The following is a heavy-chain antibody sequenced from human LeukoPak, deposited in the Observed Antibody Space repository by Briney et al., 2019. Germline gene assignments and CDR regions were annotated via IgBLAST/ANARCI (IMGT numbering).Heavy chain of an antibody. Sequence: SETLSLTCTVSGGSIGSSSYYWGWIRQPPGKGLEWIGSIYYSGSTYYNPSLKSRVTISVDTSKNQFSLKLSSVTAADTAVYYCARHAYSSGCLDYWGQGTLVTVSS. CDR3: ARHAYSSGCLDY. CDR2: IYYSGST. D-gene: IGHD6-19*01. CDR1: GGSIGSSSYY. V-gene: IGHV4-39*01. J-gene: IGHJ4*02.